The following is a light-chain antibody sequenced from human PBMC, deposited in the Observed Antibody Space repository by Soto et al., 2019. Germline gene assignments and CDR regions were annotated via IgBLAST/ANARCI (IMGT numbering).Light chain of an antibody. CDR1: SSNSGAGYD. V-gene: IGLV1-40*01. J-gene: IGLJ3*02. Sequence: QSVLTQPPSVSGAPGQRVTISCTGSSSNSGAGYDVHWYQQLPGTAPKLLIYGNDNRPSGAPERFAGSKSGTSAPLAITGLQAEDEADYYCQSYDSRLSGSVFGGGTKLTVL. CDR2: GND. CDR3: QSYDSRLSGSV.